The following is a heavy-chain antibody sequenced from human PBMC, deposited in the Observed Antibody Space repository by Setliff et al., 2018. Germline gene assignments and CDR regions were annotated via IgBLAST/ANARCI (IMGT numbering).Heavy chain of an antibody. CDR2: IYYSGST. J-gene: IGHJ4*02. CDR1: GGSISSGGYY. D-gene: IGHD3-16*02. Sequence: SETLSLTCTVSGGSISSGGYYWSLIRQHPGKGLEWIGYIYYSGSTYYNPSLKSRVTISVDTSKNQFSLKLSSVTAADTAVYYCARDNNPGYRGYWGRFDYWGQGTLVTVSS. V-gene: IGHV4-31*03. CDR3: ARDNNPGYRGYWGRFDY.